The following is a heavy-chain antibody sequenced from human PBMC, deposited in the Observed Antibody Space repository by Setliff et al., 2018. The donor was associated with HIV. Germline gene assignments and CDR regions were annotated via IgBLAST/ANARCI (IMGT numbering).Heavy chain of an antibody. D-gene: IGHD2-8*01. CDR3: ARLKLSGVIDY. Sequence: SETLSLTCAVSGGSISSAYWSWVRQPPGKGLEYIGGIFYSGSAYYNPSLKSRVTISVDTSKNQLSLKLSSVTAADTAVYYCARLKLSGVIDYWGQGTLVTVSS. CDR1: GGSISSAY. J-gene: IGHJ4*02. V-gene: IGHV4-59*05. CDR2: IFYSGSA.